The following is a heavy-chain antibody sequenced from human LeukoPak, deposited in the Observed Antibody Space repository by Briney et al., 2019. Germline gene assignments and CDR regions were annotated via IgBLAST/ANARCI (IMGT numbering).Heavy chain of an antibody. CDR3: ARGSIAAAGTAYFDY. V-gene: IGHV4-34*01. D-gene: IGHD6-13*01. Sequence: SETLSLTCVVYGGSFSGYYCSWVRQPPGKGLEWIGEINHSGSTNYNPSLKSRVTISIDTSKNQFSLKLSSVTAADTAVYYCARGSIAAAGTAYFDYWGQGTLVTVSS. J-gene: IGHJ4*02. CDR1: GGSFSGYY. CDR2: INHSGST.